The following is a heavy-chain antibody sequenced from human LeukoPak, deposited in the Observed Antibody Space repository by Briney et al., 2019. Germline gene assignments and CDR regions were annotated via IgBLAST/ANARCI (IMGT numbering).Heavy chain of an antibody. CDR3: ARVVVVAARGDWFDP. J-gene: IGHJ5*02. CDR1: GGSISSYY. D-gene: IGHD2-15*01. CDR2: IYYSGST. Sequence: SETLSLTCAVSGGSISSYYWSWIRQPPGKGLEWIGDIYYSGSTNYNPSLKSRVTISVDTSKNQFSLQLSSVTAADTAVYYCARVVVVAARGDWFDPCGHRNLVTVSS. V-gene: IGHV4-59*01.